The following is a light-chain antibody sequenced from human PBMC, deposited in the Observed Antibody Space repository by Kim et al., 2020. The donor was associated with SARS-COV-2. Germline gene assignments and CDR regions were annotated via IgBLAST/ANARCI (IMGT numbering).Light chain of an antibody. CDR3: CSYGGIHTLLI. J-gene: IGLJ2*01. CDR1: SSDIGAYNY. CDR2: DVT. Sequence: QSALTQPRSVSGSPGQSVTISCTGTSSDIGAYNYVSWYQQSPGKAPKLMIYDVTARPSGVPHRFSGSKSGNTASLTISGLQAEDEADYYCCSYGGIHTLLIFGGGTQLTVL. V-gene: IGLV2-11*01.